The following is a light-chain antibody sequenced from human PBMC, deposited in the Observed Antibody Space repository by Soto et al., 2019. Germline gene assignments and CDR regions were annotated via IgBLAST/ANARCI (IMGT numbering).Light chain of an antibody. V-gene: IGKV3-20*01. Sequence: EIVLTQSPGTLSLSPGERATLSCRASQSVSSYSLAWYQQKPGQAPRLLIGGASSRATGIPDRFSGSGSGTDFTLTITRLEPEDFAVYYCQQYHTWPITFGGGTKVEIK. CDR1: QSVSSYS. CDR3: QQYHTWPIT. J-gene: IGKJ4*01. CDR2: GAS.